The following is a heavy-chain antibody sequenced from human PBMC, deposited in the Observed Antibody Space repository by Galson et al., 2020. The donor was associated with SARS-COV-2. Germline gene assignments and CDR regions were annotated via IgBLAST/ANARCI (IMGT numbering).Heavy chain of an antibody. Sequence: SETLSLTCTVSGGSIRSSSYYWGWIRQPPGKGLEWIGSIYYSGSTYYNPSLKSRVTISVDTSKNQFSPKLSSVTAADTAVYYCARTYGSGSYYDPRYYFDYWGQGTLVTVSS. V-gene: IGHV4-39*01. D-gene: IGHD3-10*01. CDR3: ARTYGSGSYYDPRYYFDY. J-gene: IGHJ4*02. CDR2: IYYSGST. CDR1: GGSIRSSSYY.